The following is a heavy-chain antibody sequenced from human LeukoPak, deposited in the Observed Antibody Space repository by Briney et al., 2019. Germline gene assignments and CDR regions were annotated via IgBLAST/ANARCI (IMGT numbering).Heavy chain of an antibody. CDR3: ARLKGVVVPAATDY. CDR2: ISYDGSNK. CDR1: GFTFSSYA. J-gene: IGHJ4*02. V-gene: IGHV3-30-3*01. Sequence: PGRSLRLSCAASGFTFSSYAMHWVRQAPGKGLEWVAVISYDGSNKYYADSVKGRFTISRDNSKNTLYLQMNSLRAEDTAVYYCARLKGVVVPAATDYWGQGTLVTVSS. D-gene: IGHD2-2*01.